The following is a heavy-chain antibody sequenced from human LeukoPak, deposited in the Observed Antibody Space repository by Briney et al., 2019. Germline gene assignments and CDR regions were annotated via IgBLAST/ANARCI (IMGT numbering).Heavy chain of an antibody. CDR1: GGSISSYY. CDR2: VYYSGST. Sequence: SETLSLTCSVSGGSISSYYWSWLRQPPGKGLEWIGYVYYSGSTNYNPSLKSRVTISVGTSKNQFSLKMSSVAAADTAVYYCARGPYCSGGSGYKGSDYWGQGTLVTVSS. CDR3: ARGPYCSGGSGYKGSDY. J-gene: IGHJ4*02. V-gene: IGHV4-59*12. D-gene: IGHD2-15*01.